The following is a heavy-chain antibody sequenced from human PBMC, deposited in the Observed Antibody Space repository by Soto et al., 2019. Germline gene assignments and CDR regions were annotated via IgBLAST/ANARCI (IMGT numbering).Heavy chain of an antibody. CDR2: IWYDGSKK. Sequence: QVQVVESGGGVVQPGRSLRLSCAASGFTFSSFGMHWVRQAPGKGLEWVSLIWYDGSKKSYGDSVKGRFTISRDNSRKTVYLHMNSLRAEDTAVYYCARDASYYSLWSGYYPSRNGMDVWGQGTTVTVSS. J-gene: IGHJ6*02. D-gene: IGHD3-3*01. CDR3: ARDASYYSLWSGYYPSRNGMDV. V-gene: IGHV3-33*01. CDR1: GFTFSSFG.